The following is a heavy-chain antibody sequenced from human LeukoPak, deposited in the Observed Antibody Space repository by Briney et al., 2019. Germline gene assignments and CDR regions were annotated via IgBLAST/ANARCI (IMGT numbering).Heavy chain of an antibody. CDR3: ARGSVNYDFWSGYYKKAYYFDY. CDR1: GGSISSYY. Sequence: PSETLSLTCTVSGGSISSYYWGWIRQPPGKGLEWIGYIYYSGSTNYNPSLKSRVTISVDTSKNQFSLKLSSVTAADTAVYYCARGSVNYDFWSGYYKKAYYFDYWGQGTLVTVSS. CDR2: IYYSGST. J-gene: IGHJ4*02. V-gene: IGHV4-59*12. D-gene: IGHD3-3*01.